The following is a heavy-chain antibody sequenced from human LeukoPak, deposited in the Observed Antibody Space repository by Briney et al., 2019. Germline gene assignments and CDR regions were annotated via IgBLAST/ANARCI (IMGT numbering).Heavy chain of an antibody. D-gene: IGHD3-10*01. CDR3: ATPPVWFGEFMSGNSILGYFQD. CDR1: GHTLTELS. CDR2: FDTQEGET. Sequence: ASVTVSCKISGHTLTELSIHWVRLAPGKGLEGMGGFDTQEGETIFAQNFQGRVTMTEDTSSDTAYMELSSLTSEDTAVYYCATPPVWFGEFMSGNSILGYFQDWGQGTLVTVSS. J-gene: IGHJ1*01. V-gene: IGHV1-24*01.